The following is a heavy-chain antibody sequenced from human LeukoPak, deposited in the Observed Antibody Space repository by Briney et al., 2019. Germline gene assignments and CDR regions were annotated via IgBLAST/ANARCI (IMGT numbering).Heavy chain of an antibody. J-gene: IGHJ5*02. CDR3: ARGSRQQYYGSGSPQRFDP. V-gene: IGHV3-21*01. Sequence: GGSLRLSCAASGFTFSSYSMNWVRQAPGKGLEWVSSISSSSSYIYYADSVKGRFTISRDNAKNSLSLQMNSLRAEDTAVYYCARGSRQQYYGSGSPQRFDPWGQGTLVTVSS. CDR1: GFTFSSYS. CDR2: ISSSSSYI. D-gene: IGHD3-10*01.